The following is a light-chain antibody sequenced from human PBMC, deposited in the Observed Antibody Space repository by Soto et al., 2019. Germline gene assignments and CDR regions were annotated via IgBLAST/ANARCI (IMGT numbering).Light chain of an antibody. CDR1: SSDVGGYDY. Sequence: QSALTQPASVSGSPGQSITISCTGTSSDVGGYDYVSWYQQHPGKAPTLMIYDVTNRPSGVSYRFSGSKSGNTASLTISGLQAEDEADYYCSSYTSSSTRVFGTGTKVTVL. J-gene: IGLJ1*01. CDR3: SSYTSSSTRV. CDR2: DVT. V-gene: IGLV2-14*01.